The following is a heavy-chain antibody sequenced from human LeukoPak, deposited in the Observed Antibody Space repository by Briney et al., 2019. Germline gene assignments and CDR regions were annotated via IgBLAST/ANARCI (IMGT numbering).Heavy chain of an antibody. V-gene: IGHV3-23*01. J-gene: IGHJ4*02. CDR3: ANTRGDTAMNMIFDY. D-gene: IGHD5-18*01. CDR1: GFTFSSYA. Sequence: GGSLRLSCAGSGFTFSSYAMSWVRQAPGKGVEWVSVISGSGGTTYYTDSVKGRFTISRDNSKNTLFLQMNSLRDEDTAVYYCANTRGDTAMNMIFDYWGQGTLVTVSS. CDR2: ISGSGGTT.